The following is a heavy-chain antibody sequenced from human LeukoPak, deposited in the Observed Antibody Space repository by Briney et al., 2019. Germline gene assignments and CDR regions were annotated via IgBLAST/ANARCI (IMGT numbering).Heavy chain of an antibody. D-gene: IGHD3-10*01. CDR1: GYTFTSYG. V-gene: IGHV1-18*01. Sequence: ASVKVSCKASGYTFTSYGISWVRQAPGQGLEWMGWISAYNGNTNYAQKLQGRVTMTRDTSISTAYMELSRLRSDDTAVYYCARSGELLYYYYMDVWSKGTTVTVSS. CDR2: ISAYNGNT. J-gene: IGHJ6*03. CDR3: ARSGELLYYYYMDV.